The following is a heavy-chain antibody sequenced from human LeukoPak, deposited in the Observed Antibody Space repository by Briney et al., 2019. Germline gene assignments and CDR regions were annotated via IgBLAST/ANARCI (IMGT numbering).Heavy chain of an antibody. CDR3: ARHGLGQSVVVVPAAAGYNWFDP. V-gene: IGHV4-39*01. CDR2: IYYSGST. D-gene: IGHD2-2*01. J-gene: IGHJ5*02. Sequence: SETLSLTCTVSGASIISSSHYWGWIRQPPGKRLEWIGSIYYSGSTYSNPSLQSRLTISVDTSKNQFSLKLSSVTAADTAVYYCARHGLGQSVVVVPAAAGYNWFDPWGQGTLVTVSS. CDR1: GASIISSSHY.